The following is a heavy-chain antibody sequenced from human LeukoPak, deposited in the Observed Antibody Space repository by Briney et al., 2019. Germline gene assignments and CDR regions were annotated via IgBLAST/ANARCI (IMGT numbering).Heavy chain of an antibody. V-gene: IGHV3-66*01. J-gene: IGHJ4*02. D-gene: IGHD5-18*01. CDR3: ARGEVDIAMATLTVYNY. CDR1: GFIVSSNY. CDR2: IYSGGLT. Sequence: GGSLRLSCAASGFIVSSNYMSWVRQAPGKGLEWVSVIYSGGLTYYTDSVKGRFTISRDNSKNTVYLQMNSLRAEDTAVYYCARGEVDIAMATLTVYNYWGQGTLVTVSS.